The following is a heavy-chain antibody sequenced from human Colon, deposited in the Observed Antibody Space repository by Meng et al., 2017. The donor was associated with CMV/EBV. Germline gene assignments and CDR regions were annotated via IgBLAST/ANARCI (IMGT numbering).Heavy chain of an antibody. J-gene: IGHJ4*02. V-gene: IGHV3-33*06. D-gene: IGHD6-19*01. CDR3: AKDYGLVLGRPSYYFDY. CDR1: GFTFSSYG. Sequence: GESLKISCAASGFTFSSYGMHWVRQAPGKGLEWVAVIWYDGSNKYYADSVKGRFTISRDNSKNTLYLQMNSLRAEDTAVYYCAKDYGLVLGRPSYYFDYWGQGTLVTVSS. CDR2: IWYDGSNK.